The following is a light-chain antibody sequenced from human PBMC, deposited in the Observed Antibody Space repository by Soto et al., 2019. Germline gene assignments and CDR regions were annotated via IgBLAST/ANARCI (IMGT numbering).Light chain of an antibody. CDR2: KVS. J-gene: IGKJ1*01. V-gene: IGKV2-30*01. Sequence: DVVMTQSPLSLPVTLGQPASISCRSSQSLVSSNGNTFLIWFQQRPGQSPRRLIYKVSNRDSAVQDRSTGSESFTDFTLANSRVEAEDVVVYYGMQDTHWRWTFGQGTKVEIK. CDR3: MQDTHWRWT. CDR1: QSLVSSNGNTF.